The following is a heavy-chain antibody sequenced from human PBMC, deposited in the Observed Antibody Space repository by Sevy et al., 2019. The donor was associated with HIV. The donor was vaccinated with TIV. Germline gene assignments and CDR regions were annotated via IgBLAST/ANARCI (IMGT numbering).Heavy chain of an antibody. D-gene: IGHD5-18*01. CDR1: GFTVSANY. CDR2: IYSDGTT. V-gene: IGHV3-66*01. CDR3: ARGKGGYGYGLNY. J-gene: IGHJ4*02. Sequence: GGSLRLSCAVSGFTVSANYMTCVRQAPGKGLEWVSVIYSDGTTHHADSVKGRFSISRDNSNNTLYLQMNSLRAEDTAVYYCARGKGGYGYGLNYWGQGTLVTVSS.